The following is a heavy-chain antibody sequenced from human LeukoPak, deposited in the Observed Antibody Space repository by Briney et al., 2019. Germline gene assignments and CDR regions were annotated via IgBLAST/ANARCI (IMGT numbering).Heavy chain of an antibody. CDR2: ISGSGGST. V-gene: IGHV3-23*01. J-gene: IGHJ4*02. Sequence: PGGSLRLSCAASGFTFCRYAMNWVRQAPGKGLEWVSTISGSGGSTYYADSVKGRFTISRDNSKNTLYLQMNSLRAEDTAVYYCAKAFGDYAGRGPFDYWGQGTLVTVSS. CDR3: AKAFGDYAGRGPFDY. CDR1: GFTFCRYA. D-gene: IGHD4-17*01.